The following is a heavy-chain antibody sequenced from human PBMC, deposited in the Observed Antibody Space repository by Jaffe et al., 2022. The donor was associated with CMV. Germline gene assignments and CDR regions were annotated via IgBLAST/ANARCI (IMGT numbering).Heavy chain of an antibody. D-gene: IGHD3-22*01. CDR1: GGSISSSSYY. V-gene: IGHV4-39*01. CDR3: ARGNREYYYDSSGYYYSLLPYNY. Sequence: QLQLQESGPGLVKPSETLSLTCTVSGGSISSSSYYWGWIRQPPGKGLEWIGSIYYSGSTYYNPSLKSRVTISVDTSKNQFSLKLSSVTAADTAVYYCARGNREYYYDSSGYYYSLLPYNYWGQGTLVTVSS. CDR2: IYYSGST. J-gene: IGHJ4*02.